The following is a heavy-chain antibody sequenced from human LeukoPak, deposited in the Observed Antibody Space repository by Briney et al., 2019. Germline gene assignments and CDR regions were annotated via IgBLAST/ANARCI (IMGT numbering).Heavy chain of an antibody. CDR1: GFTFSSFT. Sequence: GGSLRLSCAASGFTFSSFTLHWVRQAPGKGLEWVAVISYDGSNKYYADSVKGRFTISRDNSKNTLYLQMNSLRAEDTAVYYCAREPSIAAAGDWGQGTLVTVSS. J-gene: IGHJ4*02. V-gene: IGHV3-30*04. CDR3: AREPSIAAAGD. CDR2: ISYDGSNK. D-gene: IGHD6-13*01.